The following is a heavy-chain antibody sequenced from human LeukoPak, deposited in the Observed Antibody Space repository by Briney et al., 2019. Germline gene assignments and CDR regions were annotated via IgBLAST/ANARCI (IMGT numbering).Heavy chain of an antibody. CDR1: GGSVSSYY. D-gene: IGHD6-13*01. Sequence: SETLSLTCTVSGGSVSSYYWSWIRQPPGKGLEWIGYIYYSGSTNYNPSLKSRVTISVDTSKNQFSLKLSSVTAADTAVYYCARRPHSSSTYYYGMDVWGQGTTVTVSS. V-gene: IGHV4-59*08. CDR2: IYYSGST. CDR3: ARRPHSSSTYYYGMDV. J-gene: IGHJ6*02.